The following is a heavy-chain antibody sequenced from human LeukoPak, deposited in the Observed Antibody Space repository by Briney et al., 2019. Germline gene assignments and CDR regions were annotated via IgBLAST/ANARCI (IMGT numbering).Heavy chain of an antibody. CDR2: XYSXXTT. CDR3: ARVAHDYVHYLDY. J-gene: IGHJ4*02. V-gene: IGHV3-66*01. Sequence: GGSLXLSCAASXFXXXXXXXXXVXXXPGXXXXXVXXXYSXXTTYYXDSVKGRFTISRDISKNTLYLQMNSLRAEDTAVYYXARVAHDYVHYLDYWGQGTLVTVSS. D-gene: IGHD3-16*01. CDR1: XFXXXXXX.